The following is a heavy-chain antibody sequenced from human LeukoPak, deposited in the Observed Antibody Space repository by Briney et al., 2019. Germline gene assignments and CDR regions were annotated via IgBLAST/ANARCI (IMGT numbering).Heavy chain of an antibody. V-gene: IGHV4-59*01. CDR1: GGSISTYY. Sequence: SETLSLTCTVSGGSISTYYWSWIRQPPGKGLEWIGYIYYTGSANYNPSLKSRVTISVDTSKNQFSLKLTSVTAADTAVYYCARASWLEQTSCFDYWGQGTLVTVSS. J-gene: IGHJ4*02. D-gene: IGHD1/OR15-1a*01. CDR2: IYYTGSA. CDR3: ARASWLEQTSCFDY.